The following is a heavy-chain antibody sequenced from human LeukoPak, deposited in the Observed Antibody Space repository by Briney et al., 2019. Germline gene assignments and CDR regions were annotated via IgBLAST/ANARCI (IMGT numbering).Heavy chain of an antibody. J-gene: IGHJ4*02. CDR2: ISYSGNT. Sequence: PSETLSLTCGVSGASISRPYWWIWVRQPPGKGLEWIAEISYSGNTHYNPSLKSRVIISLDKSKNLDFLKLNSVTAADTAMYYCARDGGSDQYYFDNWGQGTLVTVSS. CDR1: GASISRPYW. D-gene: IGHD6-19*01. CDR3: ARDGGSDQYYFDN. V-gene: IGHV4-4*02.